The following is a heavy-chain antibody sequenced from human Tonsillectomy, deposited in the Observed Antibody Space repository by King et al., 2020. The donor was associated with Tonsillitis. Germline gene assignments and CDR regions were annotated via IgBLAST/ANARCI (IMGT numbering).Heavy chain of an antibody. CDR3: AKGVAVSCSSTRCYAIDY. J-gene: IGHJ4*01. Sequence: VQLVESGGGLVQPGGSLRLSCEASGFTFRSFAMSWVRQLPGKGLEWVAATSGSDGGTYHADSVRGRFTISRDNSKNTLYLQMNRLRADDTAVYYCAKGVAVSCSSTRCYAIDYWGHGTLVTVSS. D-gene: IGHD2-2*01. CDR2: TSGSDGGT. V-gene: IGHV3-23*04. CDR1: GFTFRSFA.